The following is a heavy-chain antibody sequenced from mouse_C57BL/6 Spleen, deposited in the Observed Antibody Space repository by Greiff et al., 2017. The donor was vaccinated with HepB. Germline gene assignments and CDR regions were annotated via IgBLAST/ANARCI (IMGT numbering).Heavy chain of an antibody. J-gene: IGHJ2*01. CDR2: ISGGGGNT. V-gene: IGHV5-9*01. Sequence: EVHLVESGGGLVKPGGSLKLSCAASGFTFSSYTMSWVRQTPEKRLEWVATISGGGGNTYYPDSVKGRFTISRDNAKNTLYLQMSSLRSEDTALYYCARQLTPYFDYWGQGTTLTVSS. D-gene: IGHD1-1*01. CDR3: ARQLTPYFDY. CDR1: GFTFSSYT.